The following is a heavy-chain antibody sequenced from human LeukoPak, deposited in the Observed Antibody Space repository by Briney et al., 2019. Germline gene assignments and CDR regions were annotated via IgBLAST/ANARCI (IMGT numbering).Heavy chain of an antibody. V-gene: IGHV3-43*02. CDR2: VSGDGDDT. J-gene: IGHJ4*02. CDR3: SRDSEVMLVQ. D-gene: IGHD2-21*01. Sequence: GGSLRLSCTASGFKFDNYAMHWVRQAPGKGLEWVSLVSGDGDDTYYADSVKGRFNISRDNSRNSLYLYMRSLTTEDTAFYYCSRDSEVMLVQWGQGTLVTVSS. CDR1: GFKFDNYA.